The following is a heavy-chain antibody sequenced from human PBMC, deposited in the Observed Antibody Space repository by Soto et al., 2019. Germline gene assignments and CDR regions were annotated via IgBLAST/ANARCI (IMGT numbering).Heavy chain of an antibody. V-gene: IGHV3-9*01. CDR3: QSIAVAGTVVS. CDR2: ISWNSGSI. Sequence: EVQLVESGGGLVQPGRSLRLSCAASGFTFHDYAMHWVRQAPGKGLEWVSGISWNSGSIGYADSVKGRFTISRDNAKNSLYLQMNSLRAEDTALYYCQSIAVAGTVVSWGQGTLVTVSS. D-gene: IGHD6-19*01. CDR1: GFTFHDYA. J-gene: IGHJ4*02.